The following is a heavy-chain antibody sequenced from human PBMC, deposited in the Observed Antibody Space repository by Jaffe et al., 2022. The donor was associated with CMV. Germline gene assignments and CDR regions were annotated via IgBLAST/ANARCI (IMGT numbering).Heavy chain of an antibody. CDR2: INAGNGNT. D-gene: IGHD5-12*01. CDR1: GYTFTSYA. CDR3: ARDFGWWLQGLFDY. V-gene: IGHV1-3*01. Sequence: QVQLVQSGAEVKKPGASVKVSCKASGYTFTSYAMHWVRQAPGQRLEWMGWINAGNGNTKYSQKFQGRVTITRDTSASTAYMELSSLRSEDTAVYYCARDFGWWLQGLFDYWGQGTLVTVSS. J-gene: IGHJ4*02.